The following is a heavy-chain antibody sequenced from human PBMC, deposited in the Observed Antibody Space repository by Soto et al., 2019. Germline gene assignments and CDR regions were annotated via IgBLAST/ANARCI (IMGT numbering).Heavy chain of an antibody. J-gene: IGHJ4*02. Sequence: QVQLVQSGAEVKKPGSSVKVSCKASGGTFSSYAIRWVRQAPGQGLEWMGGIIPIFGTANYAQKFQGRVTITANESTSTAYMELSSLRSEDTAVYYCARTQENMCSGGSCYFFPLRYWGQGTLVTVSS. D-gene: IGHD2-15*01. CDR2: IIPIFGTA. CDR3: ARTQENMCSGGSCYFFPLRY. V-gene: IGHV1-69*01. CDR1: GGTFSSYA.